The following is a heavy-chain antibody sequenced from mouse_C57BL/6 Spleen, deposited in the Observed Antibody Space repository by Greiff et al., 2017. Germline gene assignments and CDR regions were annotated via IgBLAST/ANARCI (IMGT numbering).Heavy chain of an antibody. Sequence: EVKLVESGGGLVKPGGSLKLSCAASGFTFSDYGLHWVRPAPEKGLEWVAYISSGSSTIYYAYTVKGRFTISRDNAKNTLFLQMTSLRSEDTAMYYCARRTFAYWGQGTLVTVSA. CDR1: GFTFSDYG. J-gene: IGHJ3*01. CDR3: ARRTFAY. V-gene: IGHV5-17*01. CDR2: ISSGSSTI.